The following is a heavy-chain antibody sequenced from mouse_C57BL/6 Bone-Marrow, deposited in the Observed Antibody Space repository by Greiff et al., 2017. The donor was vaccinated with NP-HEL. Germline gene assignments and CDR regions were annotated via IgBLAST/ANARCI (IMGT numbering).Heavy chain of an antibody. V-gene: IGHV3-6*01. CDR3: AREDWAWFAD. CDR2: ISYDGSN. D-gene: IGHD4-1*01. J-gene: IGHJ3*01. Sequence: EVKLMESGPGLVKPSQSLSLTCSVTGYSITSGYYWNWIRQFPGNKLEWMGYISYDGSNNYNPSLKNRISITRDTSKNQFVLKLNSVTTEDTATYYCAREDWAWFADWGQGTLVTVSA. CDR1: GYSITSGYY.